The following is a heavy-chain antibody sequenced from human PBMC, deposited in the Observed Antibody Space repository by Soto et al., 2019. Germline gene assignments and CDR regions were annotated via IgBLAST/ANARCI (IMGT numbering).Heavy chain of an antibody. Sequence: DSVKGRFTISRDNAKNSLYLQMNSLRAEDTAVYYCARPFYWFGGADWFDPWCQGILVTVSS. J-gene: IGHJ5*02. CDR3: ARPFYWFGGADWFDP. D-gene: IGHD3-9*01. V-gene: IGHV3-48*01.